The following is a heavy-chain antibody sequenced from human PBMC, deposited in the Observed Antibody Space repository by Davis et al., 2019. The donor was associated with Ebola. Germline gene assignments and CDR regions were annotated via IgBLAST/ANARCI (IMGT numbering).Heavy chain of an antibody. CDR1: GYIFSSYG. D-gene: IGHD6-19*01. CDR3: TRDLGKTLADHADY. J-gene: IGHJ4*02. CDR2: ISGYNGNT. V-gene: IGHV1-18*01. Sequence: ASVKDTCKTSGYIFSSYGITWVRQPPGQGLEWMGCISGYNGNTNYAQNVQDRVTMTTDTTTSKDYMELRSLKSDDTAVYYCTRDLGKTLADHADYWGQGTLVTVSS.